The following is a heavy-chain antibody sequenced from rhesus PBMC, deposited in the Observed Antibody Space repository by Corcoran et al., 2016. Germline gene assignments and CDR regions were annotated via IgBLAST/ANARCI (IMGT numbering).Heavy chain of an antibody. CDR2: IYGSGGGT. CDR1: GGSISDDYY. Sequence: QVQLQESGPGLVKPSATLSLTCAVSGGSISDDYYWSWIRQPPGKGLEWIGYIYGSGGGTNYNPSHKNRVTIYIETSKNQFSLKLGSVTAADTAVYYCASIGGATLGLSDYWGQGVLVTVSS. V-gene: IGHV4-106*01. J-gene: IGHJ4*01. CDR3: ASIGGATLGLSDY. D-gene: IGHD1-44*02.